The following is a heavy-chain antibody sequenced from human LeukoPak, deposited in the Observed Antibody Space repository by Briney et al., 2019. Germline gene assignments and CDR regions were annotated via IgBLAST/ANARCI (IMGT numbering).Heavy chain of an antibody. Sequence: GGSLRLSCAASGFTVSSNYMSWVRQAPGKGLEWVSIIYSGGNTYYADSVKGRFTIPRDNSKNTLYLQMNSLRAEDTAVYYCARGLLASGDYWGQGTLVTVSS. CDR1: GFTVSSNY. V-gene: IGHV3-53*01. CDR2: IYSGGNT. J-gene: IGHJ4*02. CDR3: ARGLLASGDY. D-gene: IGHD3-3*02.